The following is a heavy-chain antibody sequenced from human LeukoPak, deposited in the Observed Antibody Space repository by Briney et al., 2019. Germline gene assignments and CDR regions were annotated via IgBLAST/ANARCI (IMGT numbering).Heavy chain of an antibody. J-gene: IGHJ4*02. CDR3: ASIGGVTTLGY. Sequence: GGSLRLSCAASGFTFSDYYMSWVRQAPGKGLEWVSSISSSSSYIYYADSVKGRFTISRDNAKNSLYLQMNSLRAEDTAVYYCASIGGVTTLGYWGQGTLVTVSS. D-gene: IGHD3-16*01. V-gene: IGHV3-21*01. CDR1: GFTFSDYY. CDR2: ISSSSSYI.